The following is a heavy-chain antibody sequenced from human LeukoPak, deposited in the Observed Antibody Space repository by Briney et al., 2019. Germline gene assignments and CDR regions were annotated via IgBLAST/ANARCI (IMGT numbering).Heavy chain of an antibody. CDR2: ISAYNGNT. CDR3: ARALEGYYYDSSGYPLYAFDI. D-gene: IGHD3-22*01. V-gene: IGHV1-18*01. J-gene: IGHJ3*02. Sequence: ASVKVSCKASGYTFTSYGISWVRQAPGQGLEWMGWISAYNGNTNYAQKLQGRVTMSTDTSTSTAYMELRSLRSDDTAVYYCARALEGYYYDSSGYPLYAFDIWGQGTMVTVSA. CDR1: GYTFTSYG.